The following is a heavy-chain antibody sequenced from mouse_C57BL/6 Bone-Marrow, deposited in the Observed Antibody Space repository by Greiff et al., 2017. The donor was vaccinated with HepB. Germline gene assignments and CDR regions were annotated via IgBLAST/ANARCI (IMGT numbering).Heavy chain of an antibody. V-gene: IGHV1-39*01. CDR1: GYSFTDYN. CDR3: GSYGNYLSYWYFDV. D-gene: IGHD2-1*01. Sequence: EVQLQQSGPELVKPGASVKISCKASGYSFTDYNMNWVKQSNGKSLEWIGVINPNYGTTSYNQKFKGKATLTVDQSSSTAYMQLNSLTSEDSAVYYCGSYGNYLSYWYFDVWGTGTTVTVSS. J-gene: IGHJ1*03. CDR2: INPNYGTT.